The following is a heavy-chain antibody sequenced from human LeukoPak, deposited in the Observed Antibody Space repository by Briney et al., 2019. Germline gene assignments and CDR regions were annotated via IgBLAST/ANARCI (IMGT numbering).Heavy chain of an antibody. V-gene: IGHV3-30*02. CDR3: ATSSNAPGNH. CDR2: VRYDESTK. Sequence: GGSLRLSCAASGFTFSNYGMHWVRQAPGKGLEWVAFVRYDESTKFYADSVKGRFTISRDNAKNSLNLQMNSLRAEDTAVYYCATSSNAPGNHWGQGTLVTVSS. D-gene: IGHD2-2*01. CDR1: GFTFSNYG. J-gene: IGHJ5*02.